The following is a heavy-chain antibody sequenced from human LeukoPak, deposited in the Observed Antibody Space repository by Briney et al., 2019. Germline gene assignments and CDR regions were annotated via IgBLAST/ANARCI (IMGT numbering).Heavy chain of an antibody. CDR1: GFTFSSYA. Sequence: GGSLRLSCAASGFTFSSYARSWVRQAPGKGLEWVSAISGSGGSTYYADSVKGQFTISRDNSKTTLYLQMNSLRAEDTAVYYCANPIDPVVVAAATPDYWGQGTLVTVSS. V-gene: IGHV3-23*01. J-gene: IGHJ4*02. D-gene: IGHD2-15*01. CDR2: ISGSGGST. CDR3: ANPIDPVVVAAATPDY.